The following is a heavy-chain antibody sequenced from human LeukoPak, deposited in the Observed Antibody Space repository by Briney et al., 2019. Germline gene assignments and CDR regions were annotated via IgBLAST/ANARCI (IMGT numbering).Heavy chain of an antibody. J-gene: IGHJ3*02. CDR3: ARRVAFDI. CDR1: GRSFSGYY. Sequence: SETLSLTSAVYGRSFSGYYWSWIRQPPGKGLEWIGEINHSGSTNYNPSLKSRVTISVDTSKNHFSLRLSSVTAADTAVYYCARRVAFDIWGQGTMVTVSS. CDR2: INHSGST. V-gene: IGHV4-34*01.